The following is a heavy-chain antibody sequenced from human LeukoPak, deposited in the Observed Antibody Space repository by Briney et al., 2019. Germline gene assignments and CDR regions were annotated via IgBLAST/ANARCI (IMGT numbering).Heavy chain of an antibody. CDR3: ARDSLAYSSSWLYFQH. D-gene: IGHD6-13*01. CDR1: GFTFSRYW. V-gene: IGHV3-30-3*01. J-gene: IGHJ1*01. Sequence: GGSLRLSCAASGFTFSRYWISWVRQAPGKGLEWVAVISYDGSNKYYADSVKGRFTISRDNSKNTLYLQMNSLRAEDTAVYYCARDSLAYSSSWLYFQHWGQGTLVTVSS. CDR2: ISYDGSNK.